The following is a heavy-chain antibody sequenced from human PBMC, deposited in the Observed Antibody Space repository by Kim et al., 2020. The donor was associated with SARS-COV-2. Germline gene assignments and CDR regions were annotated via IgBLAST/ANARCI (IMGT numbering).Heavy chain of an antibody. Sequence: SETLSLTCTVSGGSISSGDYYWSWIRQPPGKGLEWIGYIYYSGSTYYNPSLKSRVTISVDTSKNQFSLKLSSVTAADTAVYYCARGEGYGNWFDPWGQGTLVTVSS. D-gene: IGHD5-12*01. CDR1: GGSISSGDYY. V-gene: IGHV4-30-4*01. CDR3: ARGEGYGNWFDP. J-gene: IGHJ5*02. CDR2: IYYSGST.